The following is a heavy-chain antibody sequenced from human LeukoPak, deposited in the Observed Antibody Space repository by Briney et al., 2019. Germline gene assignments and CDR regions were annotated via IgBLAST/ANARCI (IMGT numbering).Heavy chain of an antibody. CDR3: ARVRLNHFDY. Sequence: GGSLRLSCAASGFTFSNYNMNWVRQAPGKGQEGDSSISSGSSYKYYTDSVKGRFTISRDNAKNSMYLQMNSLRAEDTAVYYCARVRLNHFDYWGQGTLVTVSS. J-gene: IGHJ4*02. CDR2: ISSGSSYK. V-gene: IGHV3-21*01. CDR1: GFTFSNYN. D-gene: IGHD1-14*01.